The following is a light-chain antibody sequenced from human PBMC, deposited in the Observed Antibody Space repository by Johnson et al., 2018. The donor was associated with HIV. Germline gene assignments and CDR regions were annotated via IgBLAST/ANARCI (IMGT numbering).Light chain of an antibody. Sequence: QSVLTQPPSVSAAPGQKVTISCSGSSSNIGNNYVSWYQQLPGTAPKLLIYDNNKRPSGIPDRFSGSKSGTSATLGITGLQTGDEADYYCGTWDSSLSAEVCGTGTMVTVL. CDR2: DNN. CDR3: GTWDSSLSAEV. CDR1: SSNIGNNY. J-gene: IGLJ1*01. V-gene: IGLV1-51*01.